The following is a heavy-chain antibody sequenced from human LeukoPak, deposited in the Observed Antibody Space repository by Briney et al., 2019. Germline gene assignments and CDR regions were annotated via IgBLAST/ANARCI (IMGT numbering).Heavy chain of an antibody. D-gene: IGHD3-3*01. CDR2: ISGSGGST. CDR3: AKFYYDFWSGYPHFDY. V-gene: IGHV3-23*01. J-gene: IGHJ4*02. Sequence: RAGGSLRLSCAASGFTFSSCAMSWVRQAPGKGLEWVSSISGSGGSTYYADSVKVRFTISRDNSRNTLYLQMNSLRAEDTAVYYCAKFYYDFWSGYPHFDYWGQGTLVTVSS. CDR1: GFTFSSCA.